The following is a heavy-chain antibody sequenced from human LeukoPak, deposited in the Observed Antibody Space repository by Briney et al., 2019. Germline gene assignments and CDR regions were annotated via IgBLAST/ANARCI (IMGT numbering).Heavy chain of an antibody. CDR2: IKYDGDEE. V-gene: IGHV3-7*01. Sequence: ETLSLTCTVSGGSISGYYWSWIRQPPGKGLEWVANIKYDGDEEYYVDSVKGRFTISRDNAKNSMYLQLNSLRVEDTAVYYCKSGGAAPGSFDNWGQGTLVTVSP. CDR1: GGSISGYY. CDR3: KSGGAAPGSFDN. D-gene: IGHD6-13*01. J-gene: IGHJ4*02.